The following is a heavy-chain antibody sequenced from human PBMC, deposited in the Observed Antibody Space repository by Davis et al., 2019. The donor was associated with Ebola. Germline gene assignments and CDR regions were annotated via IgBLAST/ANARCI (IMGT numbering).Heavy chain of an antibody. CDR2: TGHSGYT. V-gene: IGHV4-34*01. J-gene: IGHJ5*01. CDR1: GDSFSDYF. CDR3: ARTTKTNIEASGLGFNSFDS. Sequence: MLSETLSLTCAVYGDSFSDYFWSWIRQPPGKGLEWIGETGHSGYTNYSPSLMSRVTISVDSSKSQFSLKLHSVTAADTAVYYCARTTKTNIEASGLGFNSFDSWGQGALVSVSS. D-gene: IGHD4-17*01.